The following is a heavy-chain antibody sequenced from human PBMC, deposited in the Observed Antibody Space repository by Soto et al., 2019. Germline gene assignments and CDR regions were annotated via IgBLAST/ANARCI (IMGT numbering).Heavy chain of an antibody. Sequence: EVQLLESGGGLVQPGGSLRLSCAASGFTFSTYAMSWVRQAPGKGLEWVSGISGGSPYYADSVRGRFTISRDHSKNTLYLQVNSLRAEDRAVYYCVWGLYKFDFWGQGTPVTVSS. D-gene: IGHD1-1*01. CDR3: VWGLYKFDF. CDR2: ISGGSP. J-gene: IGHJ4*02. V-gene: IGHV3-23*01. CDR1: GFTFSTYA.